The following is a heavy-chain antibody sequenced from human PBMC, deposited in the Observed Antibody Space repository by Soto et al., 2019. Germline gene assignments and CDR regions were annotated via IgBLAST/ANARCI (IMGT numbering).Heavy chain of an antibody. V-gene: IGHV4-59*01. D-gene: IGHD5-12*01. CDR3: ARASIVATITNYYYYMDV. J-gene: IGHJ6*03. CDR2: IYYSGST. Sequence: SETLSLTCTVSGGSISSYYWSWIRQPPGKGLEWIGYIYYSGSTNYNPSLKSRVTISVDTSKNQFSLKLSSVTAADTAVYYCARASIVATITNYYYYMDVWGKGTKVTVSS. CDR1: GGSISSYY.